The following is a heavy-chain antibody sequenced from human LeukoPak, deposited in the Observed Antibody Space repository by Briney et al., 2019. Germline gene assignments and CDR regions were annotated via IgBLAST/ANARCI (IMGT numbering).Heavy chain of an antibody. V-gene: IGHV3-66*01. Sequence: GGSLRLSCAASGFTVSSNYMSWVRQAPGKGLEWVSVIYSGGSIYYAGSVKGRFTISRDNSKNTLYLQMNSLRAEDTAVYYCARDSGRGSGSYELDYWGQGTLVTVSS. D-gene: IGHD3-10*01. J-gene: IGHJ4*02. CDR2: IYSGGSI. CDR3: ARDSGRGSGSYELDY. CDR1: GFTVSSNY.